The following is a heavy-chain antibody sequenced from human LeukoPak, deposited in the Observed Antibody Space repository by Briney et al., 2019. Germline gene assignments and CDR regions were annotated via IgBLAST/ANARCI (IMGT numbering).Heavy chain of an antibody. V-gene: IGHV3-30*02. CDR2: IRYDGSDK. Sequence: GGSLRLSCAASGFTFSSYGMHWVRQAPGKGLEWVAFIRYDGSDKYYADSVNGRFTISRDNSKNTLYLEMNSLRAEDTAVYYCAKDELGTAFYFDHWGQGTLVTVSS. CDR1: GFTFSSYG. CDR3: AKDELGTAFYFDH. D-gene: IGHD5-18*01. J-gene: IGHJ4*02.